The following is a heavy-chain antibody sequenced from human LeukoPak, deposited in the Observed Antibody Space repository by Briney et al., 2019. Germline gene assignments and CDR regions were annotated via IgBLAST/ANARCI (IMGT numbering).Heavy chain of an antibody. V-gene: IGHV4-4*07. Sequence: SETLSLTCTVSGGSISSYYWSWIRQPAGKGLEWIVRIYTSGSTNYNPSLKSRVTMSVDTSKNQFSLKLSSVTAADTAVYYCARVALDGDYSSYYYYMDVWGKGTTVTVSS. CDR3: ARVALDGDYSSYYYYMDV. D-gene: IGHD4-17*01. J-gene: IGHJ6*03. CDR2: IYTSGST. CDR1: GGSISSYY.